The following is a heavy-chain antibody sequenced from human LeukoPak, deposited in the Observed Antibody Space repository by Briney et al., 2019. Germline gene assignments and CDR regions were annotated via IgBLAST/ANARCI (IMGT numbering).Heavy chain of an antibody. J-gene: IGHJ5*02. D-gene: IGHD6-13*01. CDR3: ARARPYSSSWYP. CDR2: INPNSGGT. Sequence: ASVKVSCKASGYTFTGYYMHWVRQAPGQGLEWMGWINPNSGGTNYAQKFQGRVTMTRDTSISTAYMELNRLRSDDTAVYYCARARPYSSSWYPWGQGTLVTVSS. CDR1: GYTFTGYY. V-gene: IGHV1-2*02.